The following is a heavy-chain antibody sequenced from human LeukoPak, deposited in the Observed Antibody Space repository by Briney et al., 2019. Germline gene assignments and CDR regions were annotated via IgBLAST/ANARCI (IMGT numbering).Heavy chain of an antibody. CDR3: ARRIVTYYYDSSGSLDAFDI. V-gene: IGHV3-74*01. CDR1: GFTFSSYW. J-gene: IGHJ3*02. CDR2: INSDGSST. Sequence: PGGSLRLSCAASGFTFSSYWMHWVRQAPGKGLVWVSRINSDGSSTSYADSVKGRFTISRDNAKNTLYLQMNSLRAEDTAVYSCARRIVTYYYDSSGSLDAFDIWGQGTVVTVSS. D-gene: IGHD3-22*01.